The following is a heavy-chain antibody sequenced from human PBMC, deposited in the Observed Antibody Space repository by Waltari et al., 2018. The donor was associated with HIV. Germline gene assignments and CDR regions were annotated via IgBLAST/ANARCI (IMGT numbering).Heavy chain of an antibody. D-gene: IGHD2-8*01. CDR3: ARSAKSREYCTNTACYAIMRGFDL. CDR1: GGSISTYY. CDR2: IYYSGST. V-gene: IGHV4-59*01. Sequence: QVQLQESGPGQVKPSESLSLTCSVAGGSISTYYWSWIRQPPGTGLEWIGYIYYSGSTNFNPSLKSRVSISVDTSKNQFSLKMTSVTAADTAVYYCARSAKSREYCTNTACYAIMRGFDLWGQGTLVTVSS. J-gene: IGHJ5*02.